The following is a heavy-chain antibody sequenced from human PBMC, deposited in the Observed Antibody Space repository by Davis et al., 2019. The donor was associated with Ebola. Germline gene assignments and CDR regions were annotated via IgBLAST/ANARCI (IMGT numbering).Heavy chain of an antibody. CDR3: ARGSGFWNGYFMAYFDF. CDR2: INPNSGDT. V-gene: IGHV1-2*02. Sequence: ASAQVSCKASGYTFTSYGISWVRQAPGQGLEWMGWINPNSGDTKFLQKFQGRVTVTRDTSISTVYMELSRLRSDDTDVYYCARGSGFWNGYFMAYFDFWGQGALVTVSS. CDR1: GYTFTSYG. J-gene: IGHJ4*02. D-gene: IGHD3-3*01.